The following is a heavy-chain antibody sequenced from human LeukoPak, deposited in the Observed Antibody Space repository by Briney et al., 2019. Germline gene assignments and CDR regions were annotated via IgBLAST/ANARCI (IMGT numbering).Heavy chain of an antibody. V-gene: IGHV3-53*01. CDR1: GFTVSSNS. CDR3: ARRAGAYSHPYDY. J-gene: IGHJ4*02. Sequence: GGSLRLSCAVSGFTVSSNSMSWVRQAPGKGLEWVSFIYSGSTHYSDSVKGRFTISRDNSKNTLYLQMNSLRAEDTAVYYCARRAGAYSHPYDYWAREPWSPSPQ. D-gene: IGHD4/OR15-4a*01. CDR2: IYSGST.